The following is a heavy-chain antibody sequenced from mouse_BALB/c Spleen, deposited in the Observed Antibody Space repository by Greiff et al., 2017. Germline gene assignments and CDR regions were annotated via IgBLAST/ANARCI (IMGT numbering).Heavy chain of an antibody. CDR2: IYPGNSDT. D-gene: IGHD2-2*01. CDR1: GYTFTSYW. Sequence: EVQLQQSGTVLARPGASVKMSCKASGYTFTSYWMHWVKQRPGQGLEWIGAIYPGNSDTSYNQKFKGKAKLTAVTSTSTAYMELSSLTNEDSAVYYCTRGLWLRLYYFDYWGQGTTLTVSS. V-gene: IGHV1-5*01. J-gene: IGHJ2*01. CDR3: TRGLWLRLYYFDY.